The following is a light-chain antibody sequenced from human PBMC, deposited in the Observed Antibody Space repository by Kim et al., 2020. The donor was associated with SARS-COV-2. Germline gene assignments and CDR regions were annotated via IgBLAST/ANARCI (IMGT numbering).Light chain of an antibody. CDR1: NSDVGGYNY. CDR3: SSCTSSSTCV. V-gene: IGLV2-14*03. J-gene: IGLJ1*01. CDR2: DVS. Sequence: GQSITISCTGNNSDVGGYNYVSWYQQHPGKVPKLLIFDVSNRPSGISDRFSGSKSGNTASLTISGLQAEDEADYYCSSCTSSSTCVFGTGTKVTVL.